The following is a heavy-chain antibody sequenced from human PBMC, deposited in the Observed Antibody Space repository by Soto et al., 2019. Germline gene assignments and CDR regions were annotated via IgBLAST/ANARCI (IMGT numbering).Heavy chain of an antibody. J-gene: IGHJ6*04. Sequence: SETLSLTCTVSGGSISSYYWGWIRQPPGKGLEWIGYIYYSGSTNYNPSLKSRVTFSVDTSNNQFSVQLSSVTAADTAVYYCARLSHLRKKEEGDHPYYYHVMAVWGKGTTVTVSS. D-gene: IGHD2-21*01. CDR3: ARLSHLRKKEEGDHPYYYHVMAV. CDR2: IYYSGST. V-gene: IGHV4-59*08. CDR1: GGSISSYY.